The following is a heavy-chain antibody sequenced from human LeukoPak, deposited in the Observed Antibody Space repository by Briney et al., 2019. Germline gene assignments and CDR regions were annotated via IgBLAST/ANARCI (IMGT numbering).Heavy chain of an antibody. CDR1: GFTFSSYA. Sequence: PGGSLRLSCAASGFTFSSYAMSWVRQAPGKGLEWVSAISGSGGSTYYADSVKGRFTISRDNSKNTLYLQMNSLRAEDTAVYYCAKDPTMRVVVIPDYWGQGTLVTVST. CDR2: ISGSGGST. V-gene: IGHV3-23*01. J-gene: IGHJ4*02. CDR3: AKDPTMRVVVIPDY. D-gene: IGHD3-22*01.